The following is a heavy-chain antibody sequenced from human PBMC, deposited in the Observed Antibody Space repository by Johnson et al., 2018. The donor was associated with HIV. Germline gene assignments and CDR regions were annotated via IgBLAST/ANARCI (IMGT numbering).Heavy chain of an antibody. V-gene: IGHV3-30*18. CDR2: ISYDGKNK. J-gene: IGHJ3*02. Sequence: QVQLVESGGGVVQPGRSLRLSCAASGFTFNNYGMHWVRQAPGKGLEWVAVISYDGKNKYFGDSVKGRFTISRDNSKNTLYLQMNSLRAEDTAVYYCAKDADRFLEWVEAFDIWGQGTMVTVSS. CDR3: AKDADRFLEWVEAFDI. D-gene: IGHD3-3*01. CDR1: GFTFNNYG.